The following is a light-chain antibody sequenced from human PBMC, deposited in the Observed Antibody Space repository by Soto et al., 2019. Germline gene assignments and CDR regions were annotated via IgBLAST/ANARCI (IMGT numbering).Light chain of an antibody. CDR2: DAS. J-gene: IGKJ5*01. CDR1: QSVSSY. V-gene: IGKV3-11*01. CDR3: QQYNDWPPIT. Sequence: ELVFTQSPSTLSFSQVERATLSCRPSQSVSSYLAWYQHKPGQAPRLLIYDASNRATGIPARFSGSGSGTDFTLTISSLQSEDFAVYYCQQYNDWPPITFGQGTRLEIK.